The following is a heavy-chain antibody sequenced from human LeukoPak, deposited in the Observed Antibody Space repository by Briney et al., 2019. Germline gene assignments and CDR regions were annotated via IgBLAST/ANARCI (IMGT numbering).Heavy chain of an antibody. J-gene: IGHJ4*02. D-gene: IGHD1-7*01. CDR2: INSDGSST. V-gene: IGHV3-74*01. Sequence: PGGSLRLSCAASGFTFSSYWMHWVRQAPGKALVWVSRINSDGSSTSYADSVKGRFTISRDDAKNTLYLQMNSLRAEDTAVYYCARGNWNYPDYWGQGTMVTVSS. CDR1: GFTFSSYW. CDR3: ARGNWNYPDY.